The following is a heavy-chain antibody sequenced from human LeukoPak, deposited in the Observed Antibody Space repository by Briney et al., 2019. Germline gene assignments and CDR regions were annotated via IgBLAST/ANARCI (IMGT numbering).Heavy chain of an antibody. J-gene: IGHJ4*02. CDR3: ARASTTVPNLLDN. D-gene: IGHD4-17*01. V-gene: IGHV3-74*01. CDR1: GFTFSSYW. CDR2: INSDGSST. Sequence: PGGSLRLSCAASGFTFSSYWMHWVRQAPGKGLVWVSRINSDGSSTSYADSVKGRFTISRDNAKNTLYLQMDSLRADDTAVYFCARASTTVPNLLDNWGQGTLVSVSS.